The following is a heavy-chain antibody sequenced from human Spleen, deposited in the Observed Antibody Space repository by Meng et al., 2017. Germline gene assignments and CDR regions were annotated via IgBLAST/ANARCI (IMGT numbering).Heavy chain of an antibody. D-gene: IGHD4-11*01. Sequence: HAQTTEWGAGLFKPSEPLALPCVGSGRSFIDYYWSWIRQPPGKGLEWIGEINHSGSTNYNPSLESRASISVDTSQNNLSLKLSSVTAADSAVYYCARGPTTMAHDFDYWGQGTLVTVSS. CDR3: ARGPTTMAHDFDY. CDR1: GRSFIDYY. V-gene: IGHV4-34*01. CDR2: INHSGST. J-gene: IGHJ4*02.